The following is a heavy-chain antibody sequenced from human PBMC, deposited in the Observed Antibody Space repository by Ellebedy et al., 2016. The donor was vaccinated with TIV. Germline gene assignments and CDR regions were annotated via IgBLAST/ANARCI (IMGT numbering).Heavy chain of an antibody. CDR3: ASSGSYFRY. CDR2: TYYRSKWYT. D-gene: IGHD3-10*01. Sequence: SQTLSLTCAISGDSVSSNRTGWNWIRLSQSRGLEWLGRTYYRSKWYTDYALSVKSRITIIPDTSKNQLSLQLNSVTPEDTAVYYCASSGSYFRYWGQGILVTVSS. V-gene: IGHV6-1*01. CDR1: GDSVSSNRTG. J-gene: IGHJ4*02.